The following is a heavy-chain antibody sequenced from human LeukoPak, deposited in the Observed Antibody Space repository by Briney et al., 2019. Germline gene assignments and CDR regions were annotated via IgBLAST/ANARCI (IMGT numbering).Heavy chain of an antibody. J-gene: IGHJ4*02. CDR1: GFTFSSYA. CDR3: AKAARITIFGVVIHPFDY. Sequence: QSGGSLRLSCAASGFTFSSYAMSWVRQALGKGLEWVSAISGSGGSTYYADSVKGRFTISRDNSKNTLYLQMNSLRAEDTAVYYCAKAARITIFGVVIHPFDYWGQGTLVTVSS. D-gene: IGHD3-3*01. CDR2: ISGSGGST. V-gene: IGHV3-23*01.